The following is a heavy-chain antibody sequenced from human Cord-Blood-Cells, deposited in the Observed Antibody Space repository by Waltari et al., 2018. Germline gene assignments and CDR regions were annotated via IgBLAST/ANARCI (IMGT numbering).Heavy chain of an antibody. V-gene: IGHV1-69*11. J-gene: IGHJ4*02. D-gene: IGHD5-12*01. CDR2: IIPILGRA. CDR3: ARGDSADIFDY. CDR1: GGTFSSYA. Sequence: QVQLVQSGAEVKKPGSSVKVSCKASGGTFSSYAISWVRQAPGQGLEWMGGIIPILGRANYAQRFQGRVTITADESTSTAYTELSSLRSEDTAVYYCARGDSADIFDYWGQGTLVTVSS.